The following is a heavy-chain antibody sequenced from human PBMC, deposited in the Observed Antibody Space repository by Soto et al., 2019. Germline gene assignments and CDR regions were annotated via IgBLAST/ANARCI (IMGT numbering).Heavy chain of an antibody. D-gene: IGHD2-2*01. CDR3: AKETDIVVVPGYYYGMDV. CDR2: ISYDGSNK. Sequence: QVQLVESGGGVVQPGRSLRLSCAASGFTFSSYGMHWVRQAPGKGLEWVAVISYDGSNKYYADSVKGRFTISRDNSKNTLYLQMNSLRAEDTAVYYCAKETDIVVVPGYYYGMDVWGQGTTVTVSS. J-gene: IGHJ6*02. V-gene: IGHV3-30*18. CDR1: GFTFSSYG.